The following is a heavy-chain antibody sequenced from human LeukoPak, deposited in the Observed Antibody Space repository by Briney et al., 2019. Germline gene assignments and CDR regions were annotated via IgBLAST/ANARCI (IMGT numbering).Heavy chain of an antibody. V-gene: IGHV3-23*01. CDR3: ARDRSSSRRYAFDI. CDR2: ISGSGGST. D-gene: IGHD6-13*01. CDR1: GFTFSSYA. J-gene: IGHJ3*02. Sequence: PGGSLRLSCAASGFTFSSYAMSWVRQAPGKGLEWVSAISGSGGSTYYADSVKGRFTISRDNAKNSLYLQMNSLRAEDTAVYYCARDRSSSRRYAFDIWGQGTMVTVSS.